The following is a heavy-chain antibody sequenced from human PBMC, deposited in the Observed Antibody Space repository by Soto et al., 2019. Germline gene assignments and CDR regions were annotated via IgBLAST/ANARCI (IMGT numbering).Heavy chain of an antibody. CDR1: GYTFTSYG. V-gene: IGHV1-18*04. Sequence: QVQLVQSGAEVKKPGASVKVSCKASGYTFTSYGISWVRQAPGQGLEWMGWISAYNGNTNYAQKLQGRVTMTTDTDTSTAYMELRSLRSDDTAVYYCARSAAAPRSSRVGRFDYWGQGTLVTVSS. CDR2: ISAYNGNT. CDR3: ARSAAAPRSSRVGRFDY. J-gene: IGHJ4*02. D-gene: IGHD6-13*01.